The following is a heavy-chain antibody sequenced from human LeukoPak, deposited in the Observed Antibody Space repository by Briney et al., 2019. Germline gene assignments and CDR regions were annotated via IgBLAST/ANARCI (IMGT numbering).Heavy chain of an antibody. CDR1: GFTFSSYG. D-gene: IGHD1-7*01. CDR3: ANERGTAFDY. CDR2: ISYDGSNQ. Sequence: PGGSLRLSCAASGFTFSSYGMHWVRQAPGKGLEWVAVISYDGSNQFYADSVKGRFTISRDNSKNTLYLQMSSLRAEDTAVYYCANERGTAFDYWGQGTLVTVSS. V-gene: IGHV3-30*18. J-gene: IGHJ4*02.